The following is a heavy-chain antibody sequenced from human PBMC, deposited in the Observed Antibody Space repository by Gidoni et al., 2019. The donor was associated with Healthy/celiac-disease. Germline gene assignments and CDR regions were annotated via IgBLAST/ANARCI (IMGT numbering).Heavy chain of an antibody. CDR2: IRSSSSTI. J-gene: IGHJ4*02. V-gene: IGHV3-48*01. CDR3: ARRRYYYDSSGYFDY. D-gene: IGHD3-22*01. Sequence: EVQLVESGGGLVQPGGSLSLSCAASGFTSSSYSMNWVRQAPGKGLEWVSYIRSSSSTIYYADSVKGRFTISRDNAKNSLYLQMNSLRAEDTAVYYCARRRYYYDSSGYFDYWGQGTLVTVSS. CDR1: GFTSSSYS.